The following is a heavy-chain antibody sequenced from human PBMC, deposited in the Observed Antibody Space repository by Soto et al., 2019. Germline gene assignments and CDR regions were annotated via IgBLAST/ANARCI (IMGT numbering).Heavy chain of an antibody. D-gene: IGHD6-13*01. J-gene: IGHJ3*02. CDR2: IFSNDEK. CDR3: ARNIAAAGRGAFDI. CDR1: GFSLSNARMG. V-gene: IGHV2-26*01. Sequence: SGPTLVNPTETLTLTCTVSGFSLSNARMGVSWIRQPPGKALEWLAHIFSNDEKSYSTSLKSRLTISKDTSKSQVVLTMTNMDPVDTATYYCARNIAAAGRGAFDIWGQGTMVTVSS.